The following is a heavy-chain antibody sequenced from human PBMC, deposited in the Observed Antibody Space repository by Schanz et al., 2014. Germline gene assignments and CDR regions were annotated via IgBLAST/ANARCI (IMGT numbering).Heavy chain of an antibody. Sequence: VQLVESGGGLIQPGGSLRLSCAVSGFTVNTNYMSWVRQAPGKGLEWISSMYINSGSTQYADSVKGRFIISRDSSKNTLFLQMNSLRAEDTAVYFCARDGGRDGYNLAVDVWGQGTLVTVSS. CDR3: ARDGGRDGYNLAVDV. CDR1: GFTVNTNY. D-gene: IGHD5-12*01. J-gene: IGHJ3*01. CDR2: MYINSGST. V-gene: IGHV3-53*01.